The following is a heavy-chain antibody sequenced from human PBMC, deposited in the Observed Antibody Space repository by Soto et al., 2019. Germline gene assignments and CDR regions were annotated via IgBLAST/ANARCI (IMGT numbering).Heavy chain of an antibody. Sequence: GGSLRLSCAASGFTFSGYAMIWVRQAPGKGLEWVSAISGSGGSTYYADSVKGRFTISRDNSKNTLYLQMNSLRAEDTAVYYCAKGSLYYDSSGYADYWGQGTLVTVSS. V-gene: IGHV3-23*01. CDR3: AKGSLYYDSSGYADY. CDR2: ISGSGGST. J-gene: IGHJ4*02. CDR1: GFTFSGYA. D-gene: IGHD3-22*01.